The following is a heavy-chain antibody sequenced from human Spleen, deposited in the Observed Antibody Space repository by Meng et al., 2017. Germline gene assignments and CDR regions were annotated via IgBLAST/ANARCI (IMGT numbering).Heavy chain of an antibody. Sequence: SETLSLTCTVSGYSINTDYYWGWIRQPPGKGLEWIGSIYPSGSAYYNPSLKSRVTISVDTSKNQFSLKLSSVTAADTAVYYCARATSSGLGQTTFDYWGQGTLVTVSS. CDR3: ARATSSGLGQTTFDY. D-gene: IGHD3-22*01. CDR1: GYSINTDYY. J-gene: IGHJ4*02. CDR2: IYPSGSA. V-gene: IGHV4-38-2*02.